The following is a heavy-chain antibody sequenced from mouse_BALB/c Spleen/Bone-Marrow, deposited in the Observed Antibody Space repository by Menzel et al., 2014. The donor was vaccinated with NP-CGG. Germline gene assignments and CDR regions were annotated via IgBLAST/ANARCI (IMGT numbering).Heavy chain of an antibody. D-gene: IGHD2-3*01. Sequence: EVKLMESGGGLVQPGGSLKLSCAASGFTFSSYGMSWVRQTPDKRLELVATINRNGGRTYYPDSVKGRFTISRDNAKNNLYLQMRSLKSEDTAMYYCARDWGTYDGYYWYFDVWGAGTTVTVSS. CDR2: INRNGGRT. J-gene: IGHJ1*01. CDR1: GFTFSSYG. V-gene: IGHV5-6-3*01. CDR3: ARDWGTYDGYYWYFDV.